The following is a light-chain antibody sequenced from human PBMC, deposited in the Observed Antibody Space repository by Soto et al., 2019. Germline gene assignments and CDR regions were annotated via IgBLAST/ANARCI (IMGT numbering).Light chain of an antibody. Sequence: QSALTQPASVSVSPGQSITISCTGTSSDVGSYNLVSWYQQHPGKAPKLMIYEGSKRPSGVSNRFSGSKSGNTASLTISGLQAADEADYYCCSYAGSSTFVFGTGTKLTVL. CDR1: SSDVGSYNL. J-gene: IGLJ1*01. V-gene: IGLV2-23*03. CDR2: EGS. CDR3: CSYAGSSTFV.